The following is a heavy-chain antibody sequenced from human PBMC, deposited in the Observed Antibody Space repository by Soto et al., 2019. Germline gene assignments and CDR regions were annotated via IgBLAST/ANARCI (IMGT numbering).Heavy chain of an antibody. D-gene: IGHD3-3*01. J-gene: IGHJ4*02. CDR1: GFTFSNAW. V-gene: IGHV3-15*01. Sequence: GGSLRLSCAASGFTFSNAWMSWVRQAPGKGLEWVGRIKSKTDGGTTDYAAPVKGRFTISRDDSKNTLYLQMNSLKTEDTAVYYCTTDRFWSGYLHFDYWGQGTLVTVSS. CDR3: TTDRFWSGYLHFDY. CDR2: IKSKTDGGTT.